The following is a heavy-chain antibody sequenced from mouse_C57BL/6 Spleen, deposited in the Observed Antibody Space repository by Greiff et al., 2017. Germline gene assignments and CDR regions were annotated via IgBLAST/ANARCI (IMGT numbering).Heavy chain of an antibody. CDR2: IYPGSGST. J-gene: IGHJ1*03. V-gene: IGHV1-55*01. D-gene: IGHD1-1*01. Sequence: QVQLKESGAELVKPGASVKMSCKASGYTFTSYWITWVKQRPGQGLEWIGDIYPGSGSTNYNEKFKSKATLTVDTSSSTAYMQLSSLTSEDSAVYYCARLLITTVVGPVVWGTGTTVTVSS. CDR1: GYTFTSYW. CDR3: ARLLITTVVGPVV.